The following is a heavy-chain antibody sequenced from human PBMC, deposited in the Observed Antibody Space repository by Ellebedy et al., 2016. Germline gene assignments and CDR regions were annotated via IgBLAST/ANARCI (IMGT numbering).Heavy chain of an antibody. D-gene: IGHD3-22*01. J-gene: IGHJ4*02. CDR1: GGSISSSSYY. Sequence: SETLSLTXTVSGGSISSSSYYWGWIRQPPGKGLEWIGRIYTSGSTNYNPSLKSRVTISVDTSKNQFSLKLSSVTAADTAVYYCARGWRLFNPFDYWGQGTLVTVSS. V-gene: IGHV4-39*01. CDR2: IYTSGST. CDR3: ARGWRLFNPFDY.